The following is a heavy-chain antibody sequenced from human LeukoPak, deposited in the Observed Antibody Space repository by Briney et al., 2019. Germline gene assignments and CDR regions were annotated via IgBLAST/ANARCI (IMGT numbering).Heavy chain of an antibody. J-gene: IGHJ4*02. CDR3: ARDQEAFDY. V-gene: IGHV1-46*01. CDR2: IYPRDGSA. Sequence: ASVKVSCKASGYSFTSNYIHWVRQAPGQGLEWMGMIYPRDGSASYAQKFQGRVTVTRDTSTSTVHMELSGLRSEDTAVYYCARDQEAFDYWGQGTLVTVSS. CDR1: GYSFTSNY.